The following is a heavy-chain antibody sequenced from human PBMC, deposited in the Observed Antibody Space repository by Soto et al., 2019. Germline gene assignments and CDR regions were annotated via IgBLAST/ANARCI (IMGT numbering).Heavy chain of an antibody. V-gene: IGHV4-59*01. CDR3: ARVFDVLRYFDWLPTPPYYMDV. D-gene: IGHD3-9*01. CDR2: IYYSGST. Sequence: SETLSLTCTVSGGSISSYYWSWIRQPPGKGLEWIGYIYYSGSTNYNPSLKSRVTISVDTSKNQFSLKLSSVTAADTAVYYCARVFDVLRYFDWLPTPPYYMDVWGKGTTVTVSS. CDR1: GGSISSYY. J-gene: IGHJ6*03.